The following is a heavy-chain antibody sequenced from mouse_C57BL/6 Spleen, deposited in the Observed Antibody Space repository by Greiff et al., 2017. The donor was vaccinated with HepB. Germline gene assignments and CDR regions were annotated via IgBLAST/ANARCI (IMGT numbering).Heavy chain of an antibody. J-gene: IGHJ3*01. CDR3: ARGTAQATSWFAY. D-gene: IGHD3-2*02. V-gene: IGHV1-22*01. CDR1: GYTFTDYH. Sequence: VQLQQSGPELVKPGATVKMSCKASGYTFTDYHMHWVKQSHGKSLEWIGYINPNNGGTSYHQKLKGKAKLTVNKSSSTAYMELRSLTSEDSAVYYCARGTAQATSWFAYWGQGTLVTVSA. CDR2: INPNNGGT.